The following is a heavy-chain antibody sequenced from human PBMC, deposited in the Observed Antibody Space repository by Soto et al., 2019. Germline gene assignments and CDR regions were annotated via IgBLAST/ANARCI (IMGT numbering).Heavy chain of an antibody. V-gene: IGHV2-5*02. CDR2: VYLDDDK. D-gene: IGHD6-19*01. Sequence: QITLKESGPTLVKPTETLTLTCTFSGFSLTTSGVGVGWIRQPPGKALEWLAVVYLDDDKRYSPSLRSRLTITKDASKNQVVVTMTNMDPVDTATYYCAHRQAGYNSGWNEGYFDYWGQGTLVAVSS. J-gene: IGHJ4*02. CDR1: GFSLTTSGVG. CDR3: AHRQAGYNSGWNEGYFDY.